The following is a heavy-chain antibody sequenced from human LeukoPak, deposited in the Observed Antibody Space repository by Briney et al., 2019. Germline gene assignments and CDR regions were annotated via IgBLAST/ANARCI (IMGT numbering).Heavy chain of an antibody. Sequence: PGGSLRLSCAASGFTFKNYAMSWVRQAPGKGLEWVSSIIGTGETTYYADSVKGRLTISRDNSKNTLYLHMNSLRVEDTAVYYCAKPPRGYYYYYMDVWGKGTTVTVSS. CDR1: GFTFKNYA. D-gene: IGHD3-10*01. V-gene: IGHV3-23*01. CDR2: IIGTGETT. CDR3: AKPPRGYYYYYMDV. J-gene: IGHJ6*03.